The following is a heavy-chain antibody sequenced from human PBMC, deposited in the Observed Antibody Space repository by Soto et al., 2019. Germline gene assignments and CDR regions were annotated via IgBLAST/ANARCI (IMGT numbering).Heavy chain of an antibody. J-gene: IGHJ6*02. CDR2: ISSSSSYI. CDR3: ARDLSHDSSGYYYYYGMDV. CDR1: GFTFSSYS. Sequence: GSLRLSCAASGFTFSSYSMNWVRQAPGKGLEWVSSISSSSSYIYYADSVKGRFTISRDNAKNSLYLQMNSLRAEDTAVYYCARDLSHDSSGYYYYYGMDVWGQGTTVTVSS. V-gene: IGHV3-21*01. D-gene: IGHD3-22*01.